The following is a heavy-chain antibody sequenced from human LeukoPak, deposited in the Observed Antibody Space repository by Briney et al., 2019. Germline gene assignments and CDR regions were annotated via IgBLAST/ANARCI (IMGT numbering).Heavy chain of an antibody. CDR1: GFTFSSYS. Sequence: PGGSLRLSCAASGFTFSSYSMNWVRQAPGKGLEWVSSISSSSSYIYYADSVKGRFTISRDNAKNSLYLQMNSLRAEDTAVYYCARLVLYYDFWSGLGFDPWGQGTLVTVSS. D-gene: IGHD3-3*01. CDR2: ISSSSSYI. CDR3: ARLVLYYDFWSGLGFDP. J-gene: IGHJ5*02. V-gene: IGHV3-21*01.